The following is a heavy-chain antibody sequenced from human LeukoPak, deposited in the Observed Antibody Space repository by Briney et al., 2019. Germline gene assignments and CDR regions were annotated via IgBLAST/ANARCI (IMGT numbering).Heavy chain of an antibody. J-gene: IGHJ4*02. CDR3: ARDRSGSYWGY. CDR1: GYSISSGYY. V-gene: IGHV4-38-2*02. CDR2: ISHSGYT. D-gene: IGHD3-10*01. Sequence: PSETLSLTCTVSGYSISSGYYWGWIRQPPVKGLEWIGSISHSGYTYYNPSLKSRVTISVDTSKNQFSLKLSSVTAADTAVYYCARDRSGSYWGYWGQGTLVTVSS.